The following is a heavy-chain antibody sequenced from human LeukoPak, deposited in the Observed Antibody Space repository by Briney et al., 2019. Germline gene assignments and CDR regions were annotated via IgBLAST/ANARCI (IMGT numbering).Heavy chain of an antibody. V-gene: IGHV3-53*01. CDR3: ARARLHHRSFDLKTSYYFDY. Sequence: PGGSLRLSCAASGFTVSSNYIWVRQAPGKGLEWVSVIHSGGSTYYADSVKGRFTISRDNSKNTLYLQMNSLRTEDTAVYYCARARLHHRSFDLKTSYYFDYWGQGTLVTVSS. CDR2: IHSGGST. CDR1: GFTVSSNY. J-gene: IGHJ4*02. D-gene: IGHD6-25*01.